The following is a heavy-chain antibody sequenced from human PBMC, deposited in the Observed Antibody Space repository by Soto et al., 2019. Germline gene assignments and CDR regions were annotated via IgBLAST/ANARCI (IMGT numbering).Heavy chain of an antibody. V-gene: IGHV3-23*01. J-gene: IGHJ4*02. D-gene: IGHD3-9*01. CDR2: ISGSGGST. CDR3: AKVAYYDILTGYSNIDY. Sequence: GGSLRLSCAASGFTFSSYAMSWVRQAPGKGLEWVSAISGSGGSTYYADSVKGRFTISRDNSKNTLYLQMNSLRAEDTAVYYCAKVAYYDILTGYSNIDYWGQGTLVTVSS. CDR1: GFTFSSYA.